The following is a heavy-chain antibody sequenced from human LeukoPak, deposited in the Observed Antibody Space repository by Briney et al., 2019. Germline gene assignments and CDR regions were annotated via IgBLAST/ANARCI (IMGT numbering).Heavy chain of an antibody. CDR1: GFTFSSYW. D-gene: IGHD3-3*01. Sequence: GGSLRLSCAASGFTFSSYWMHWVRQAPGKGPVWVSRINSDGSSTSYADSVKGRFTISRDNAKNTLYLQMNSLRAEDTAVYYCARDSITIFGVVTNWGQGTLVTVSS. J-gene: IGHJ4*02. V-gene: IGHV3-74*01. CDR3: ARDSITIFGVVTN. CDR2: INSDGSST.